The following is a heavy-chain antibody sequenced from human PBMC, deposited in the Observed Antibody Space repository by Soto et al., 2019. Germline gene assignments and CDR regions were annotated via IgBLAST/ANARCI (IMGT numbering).Heavy chain of an antibody. CDR3: ARRHGLAIDAYY. CDR1: GGSFSDYY. CDR2: INHSGRT. J-gene: IGHJ4*02. D-gene: IGHD3-10*01. Sequence: SETLSLTCAVYGGSFSDYYWSWIRQAPGKGLEWIGEINHSGRTKYNPSLKSRLTISVDTSKNQFSLKLSSVTAADTAVYFCARRHGLAIDAYYWGQGILVTVFS. V-gene: IGHV4-34*01.